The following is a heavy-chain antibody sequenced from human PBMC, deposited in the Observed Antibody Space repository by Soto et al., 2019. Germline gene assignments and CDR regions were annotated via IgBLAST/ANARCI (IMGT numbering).Heavy chain of an antibody. CDR3: ARDQFRGVWFDP. Sequence: TLSLTCTVSGGAIVSGGYYFICMRQHPGKGLEWIGYIYYSGSTYYNPSLKSRVTISVDTSKNQFSLKLSSVTAADTAVYYCARDQFRGVWFDPWGQGTLVTVSS. D-gene: IGHD3-10*01. CDR1: GGAIVSGGYY. V-gene: IGHV4-31*03. CDR2: IYYSGST. J-gene: IGHJ5*02.